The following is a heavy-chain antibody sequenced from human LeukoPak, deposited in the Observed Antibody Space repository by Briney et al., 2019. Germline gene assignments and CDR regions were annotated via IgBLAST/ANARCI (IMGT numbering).Heavy chain of an antibody. D-gene: IGHD3-22*01. CDR1: GYTFTGYY. CDR3: ARDLEYYYDSSGQLGR. V-gene: IGHV1-2*02. Sequence: ASVKVSCKASGYTFTGYYMHWVRQAPGQGLEWMGWINPNSGGTNYAQKFQGRVTMTRDTSISTAYMELSRLRSEDTAVYYCARDLEYYYDSSGQLGRWGQGTLVTVSS. J-gene: IGHJ4*02. CDR2: INPNSGGT.